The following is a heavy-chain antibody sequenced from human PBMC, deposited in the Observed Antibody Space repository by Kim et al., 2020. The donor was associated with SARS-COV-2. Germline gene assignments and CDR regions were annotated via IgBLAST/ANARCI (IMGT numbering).Heavy chain of an antibody. J-gene: IGHJ6*02. Sequence: SETLSLTCTVSGGSISSGDYYWSWIRQPPGKGLEWIGYIYYSGSTYYNPPLKSRVTISVDTSKNQFSLKLSSVTAADTAVYYCARDGMVLEWLLPSYGMDVWGQGTTVTVSS. V-gene: IGHV4-30-4*01. CDR2: IYYSGST. D-gene: IGHD3-3*01. CDR3: ARDGMVLEWLLPSYGMDV. CDR1: GGSISSGDYY.